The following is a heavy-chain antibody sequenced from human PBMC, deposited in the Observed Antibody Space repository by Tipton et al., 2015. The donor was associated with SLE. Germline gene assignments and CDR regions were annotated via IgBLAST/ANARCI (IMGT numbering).Heavy chain of an antibody. CDR1: GFTFSSYW. J-gene: IGHJ4*02. V-gene: IGHV3-7*04. D-gene: IGHD2-15*01. CDR2: IKQDGSEK. CDR3: ARGRYCSGGHCYFADY. Sequence: GSLRLSCVPSGFTFSSYWMTWVRQAPGKGLEWVANIKQDGSEKYYVDSVKGRFTISRDNAKNSLYLQMNSLRAEDTAVYYCARGRYCSGGHCYFADYWGQGTLVTVSS.